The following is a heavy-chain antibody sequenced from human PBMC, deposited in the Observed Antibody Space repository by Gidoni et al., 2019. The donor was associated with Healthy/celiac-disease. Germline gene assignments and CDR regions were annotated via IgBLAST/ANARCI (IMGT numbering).Heavy chain of an antibody. V-gene: IGHV3-23*01. CDR3: AKDHLRYYDFWSGYYPVFDY. CDR2: ISGSGGST. D-gene: IGHD3-3*01. J-gene: IGHJ4*02. CDR1: GFPSSRDA. Sequence: EVQPLASGGGLVQPGGSLRLSCAAPGFPSSRDAMSGVRQAPGKGLEWFSAISGSGGSTYYADSVKGRFTISRDNSKNTLYLQMNSLRAEDTAVYYCAKDHLRYYDFWSGYYPVFDYWGQGTLVTVSS.